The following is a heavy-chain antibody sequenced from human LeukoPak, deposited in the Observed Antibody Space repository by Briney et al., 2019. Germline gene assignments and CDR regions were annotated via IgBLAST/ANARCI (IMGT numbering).Heavy chain of an antibody. CDR2: IIPILGIA. D-gene: IGHD3-3*01. J-gene: IGHJ5*02. V-gene: IGHV1-69*04. Sequence: SVKVSCKASGGTFSSYAISWVRQAPGQGLEWMGRIIPILGIANYAQKFQGRVTITADKSTSTAYMELSSLRSEDTAVYYCATKFLEWLSTYNWFDLWGQGTLVTVSS. CDR1: GGTFSSYA. CDR3: ATKFLEWLSTYNWFDL.